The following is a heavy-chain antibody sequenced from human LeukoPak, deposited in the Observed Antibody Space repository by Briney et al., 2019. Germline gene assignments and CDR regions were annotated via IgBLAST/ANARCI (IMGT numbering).Heavy chain of an antibody. D-gene: IGHD1-1*01. J-gene: IGHJ4*02. CDR2: IKSKTDSGTT. CDR3: TRQQLVFDC. V-gene: IGHV3-15*01. Sequence: GGSLRLSCAASGFTFSNAWMSWVRQAPGKGLEWVGHIKSKTDSGTTEYAAPVKGRFTISRDDSKNTLYLQMNSLSTEDTAVYFCTRQQLVFDCWGQGTLVTVSS. CDR1: GFTFSNAW.